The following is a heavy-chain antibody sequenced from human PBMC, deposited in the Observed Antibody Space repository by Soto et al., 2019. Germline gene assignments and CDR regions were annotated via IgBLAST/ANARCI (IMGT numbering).Heavy chain of an antibody. V-gene: IGHV4-34*01. D-gene: IGHD3-10*01. J-gene: IGHJ4*02. CDR3: AISQYGSGSYFDY. CDR2: INHSGST. Sequence: TSETLSLTCAVYGGSFSGYYWSWIRQPPGKGLEWIGEINHSGSTNYNPSLKSRVTISVDTSKNQFSLKLSSVTAADTAVYYCAISQYGSGSYFDYWGQGTLVTVSS. CDR1: GGSFSGYY.